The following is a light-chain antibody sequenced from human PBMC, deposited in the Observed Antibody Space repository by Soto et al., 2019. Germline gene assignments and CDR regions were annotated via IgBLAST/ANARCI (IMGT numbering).Light chain of an antibody. CDR3: QQYKNWPRT. CDR1: QSISNY. Sequence: EIVMTQSPDTLSVSPGNRATLSCRASQSISNYLAWYQQKPGQAPRLHIYDASTRATGIPDRFRGSGSGTDFTLTISSLQSEDSALYYCQQYKNWPRTFGQGTKVDIK. V-gene: IGKV3-15*01. CDR2: DAS. J-gene: IGKJ1*01.